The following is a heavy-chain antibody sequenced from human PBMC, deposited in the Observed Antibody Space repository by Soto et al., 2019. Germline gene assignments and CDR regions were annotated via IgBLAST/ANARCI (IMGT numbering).Heavy chain of an antibody. V-gene: IGHV3-30*18. Sequence: GGSLRLSCAASGFTFSSYDMHWVRQAPGKELEWVAVISYDGSNKYYADSVKGRFTISRDNSKNTLYLQMNSLRAEDTAVYYCAKGSRCSGGSCYGGLFYYWGQGTLVTVSS. CDR2: ISYDGSNK. J-gene: IGHJ4*02. CDR3: AKGSRCSGGSCYGGLFYY. D-gene: IGHD2-15*01. CDR1: GFTFSSYD.